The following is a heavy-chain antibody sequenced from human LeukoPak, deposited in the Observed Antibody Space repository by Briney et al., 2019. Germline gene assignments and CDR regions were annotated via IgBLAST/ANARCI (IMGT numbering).Heavy chain of an antibody. CDR3: ARALDILTGYSPFDY. CDR2: INPNSGGT. CDR1: GYTFTGYY. V-gene: IGHV1-2*06. J-gene: IGHJ4*02. Sequence: APVKVSCKASGYTFTGYYMHWVRQAPGQGLEWMGRINPNSGGTNYAQKFQGRVTMTRDTSISTAYMELSRLRSDDTAVYYCARALDILTGYSPFDYWGQGTLVTVSS. D-gene: IGHD3-9*01.